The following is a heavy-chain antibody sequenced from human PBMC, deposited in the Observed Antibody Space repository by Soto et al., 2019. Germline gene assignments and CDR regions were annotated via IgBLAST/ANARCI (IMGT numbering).Heavy chain of an antibody. J-gene: IGHJ4*02. CDR1: GFTFSSYW. D-gene: IGHD6-13*01. CDR3: ATLSSTWPTGGDY. V-gene: IGHV3-74*01. Sequence: PGGSLRLSCAASGFTFSSYWMHWVRQAPGKGLVWVSRINSDGSSTSYADSVKGRFTISRDNAKNTLYLQMNSLRAEDTAVYYCATLSSTWPTGGDYWGQGTLVTVSS. CDR2: INSDGSST.